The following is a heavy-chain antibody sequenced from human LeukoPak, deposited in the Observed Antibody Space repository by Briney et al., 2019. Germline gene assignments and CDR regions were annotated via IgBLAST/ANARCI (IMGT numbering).Heavy chain of an antibody. D-gene: IGHD4-11*01. V-gene: IGHV1-69*05. CDR3: ARQPPRLQQGGYYYYMDV. J-gene: IGHJ6*03. CDR1: GGTFSSYA. CDR2: IIPIFGTA. Sequence: AASVKVSCKSSGGTFSSYAISWVRQAPGQGLEWMGGIIPIFGTANYAQKFQGRVTITTDESTSTAYMELSSLRSEDTAVYYCARQPPRLQQGGYYYYMDVWGKGTTVTVSS.